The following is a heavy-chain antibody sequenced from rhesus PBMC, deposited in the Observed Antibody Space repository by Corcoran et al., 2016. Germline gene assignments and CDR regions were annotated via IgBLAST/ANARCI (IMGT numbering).Heavy chain of an antibody. J-gene: IGHJ6*01. Sequence: QVQLQESGPGVVKPSETLSLTCAVSGGSISSGYDWSWIRQPPGKGLEWIGDIYVSSGSTNYNPSLKNRVTISKDASKNQFSLKLSSVTAADTAVYYCAREWGNGNYGLDAWGQGVVVTVSS. CDR1: GGSISSGYD. V-gene: IGHV4-76*01. CDR3: AREWGNGNYGLDA. CDR2: IYVSSGST. D-gene: IGHD1-14*01.